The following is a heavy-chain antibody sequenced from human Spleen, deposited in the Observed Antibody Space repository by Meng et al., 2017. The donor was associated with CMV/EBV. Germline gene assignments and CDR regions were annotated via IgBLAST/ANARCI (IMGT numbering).Heavy chain of an antibody. Sequence: GESLKISCAASGFTFSNYDMHWVRQPTGKGLEWVSAIGAAGDTFYPGSVKGRFTISRDNSRNTLYLELKSLRVEDTAVYYCARPAAVYTTSSLSFDPWGQGTLVTVSS. CDR1: GFTFSNYD. J-gene: IGHJ5*02. D-gene: IGHD2-2*02. CDR2: IGAAGDT. V-gene: IGHV3-13*01. CDR3: ARPAAVYTTSSLSFDP.